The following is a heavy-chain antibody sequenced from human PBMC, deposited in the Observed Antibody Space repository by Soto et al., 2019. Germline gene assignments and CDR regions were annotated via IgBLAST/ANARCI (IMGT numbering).Heavy chain of an antibody. CDR2: IAYEGKTA. V-gene: IGHV3-30*18. Sequence: PGGSLRLSCEVSGFTLSNSGIHWVRQAPDKGLEWVATIAYEGKTANYADSAKGRFTISRDISKSTVYLQMNSLRREDTATYYCAKSTSGYGGASDFWGQGTVVTVS. CDR1: GFTLSNSG. D-gene: IGHD4-17*01. J-gene: IGHJ4*02. CDR3: AKSTSGYGGASDF.